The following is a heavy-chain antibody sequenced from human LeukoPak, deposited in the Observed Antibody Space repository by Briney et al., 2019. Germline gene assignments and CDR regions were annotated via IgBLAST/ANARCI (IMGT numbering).Heavy chain of an antibody. D-gene: IGHD6-13*01. CDR2: VRSKAYGGTT. V-gene: IGHV3-49*03. J-gene: IGHJ4*02. Sequence: GGSLRVSCTASGSSFCVDTMCWFREALGGGLWWGGFVRSKAYGGTTEYDASMKGRFTVSRNDSKSIPYLQMNSLKTEDTAVYYCARGGYSSSWYVSYWGQGTLVTVSS. CDR3: ARGGYSSSWYVSY. CDR1: GSSFCVDT.